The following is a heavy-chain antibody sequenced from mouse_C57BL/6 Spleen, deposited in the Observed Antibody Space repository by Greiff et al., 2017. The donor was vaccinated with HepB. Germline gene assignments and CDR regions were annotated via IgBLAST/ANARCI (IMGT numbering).Heavy chain of an antibody. V-gene: IGHV1-50*01. CDR2: IDPSDSYT. Sequence: QVQLQQPGAELVKPGASVKLSCKASGYTFTSYWMQWVKQRPGQGLEWIGEIDPSDSYTNYNQKFKGKATLTVDTSSSTAYMQLSSLTSEDSAVYYCARSVLRYGDYWGQGTTLTVSS. CDR1: GYTFTSYW. D-gene: IGHD1-1*01. J-gene: IGHJ2*01. CDR3: ARSVLRYGDY.